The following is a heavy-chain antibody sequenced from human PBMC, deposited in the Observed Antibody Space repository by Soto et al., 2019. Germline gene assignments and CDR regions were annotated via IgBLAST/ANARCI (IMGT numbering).Heavy chain of an antibody. Sequence: PSETLSLTCIVSDGSITSTSYYWGWIRQSPGKGLQWIGSIYYSGSTNYNPSLKSRVTISVDTSKNQFSLKLSSVTAADTAVYYFARRSILWFGELPLWFDPWGQGTLVTVSS. V-gene: IGHV4-39*07. J-gene: IGHJ5*02. CDR1: DGSITSTSYY. CDR2: IYYSGST. CDR3: ARRSILWFGELPLWFDP. D-gene: IGHD3-10*01.